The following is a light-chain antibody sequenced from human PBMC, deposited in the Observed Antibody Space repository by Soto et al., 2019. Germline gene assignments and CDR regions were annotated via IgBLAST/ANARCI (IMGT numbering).Light chain of an antibody. CDR1: QSISSW. J-gene: IGKJ1*01. CDR2: HAS. V-gene: IGKV1-5*01. Sequence: DIQMTQSPSTLSASVGDRVTITCRASQSISSWLAWYQQKPGRAPTLLIYHASTLESGVPSRFSGSASGTDFTLTISSLQPEDFATYYCLQDYSYPWTFGQGTKVDIK. CDR3: LQDYSYPWT.